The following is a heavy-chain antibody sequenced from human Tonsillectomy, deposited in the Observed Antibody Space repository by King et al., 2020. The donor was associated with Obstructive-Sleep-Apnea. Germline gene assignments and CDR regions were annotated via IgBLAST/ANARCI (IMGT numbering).Heavy chain of an antibody. CDR3: ARAMEDDFWSGYYGYYGMDV. V-gene: IGHV3-11*06. J-gene: IGHJ6*02. CDR1: GFTFSDYY. D-gene: IGHD3-3*01. Sequence: VQLVESGGGLVKPGGSLRLSCAASGFTFSDYYMSWIRQAPGKGLEWVSYISSSSSDTNYADSVNGRFTISRDNAKNSLYLQMNSLRAEDTAVYYCARAMEDDFWSGYYGYYGMDVWGQGTTVTVSS. CDR2: ISSSSSDT.